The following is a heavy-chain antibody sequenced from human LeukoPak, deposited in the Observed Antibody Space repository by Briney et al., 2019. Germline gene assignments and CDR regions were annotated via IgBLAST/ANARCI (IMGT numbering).Heavy chain of an antibody. J-gene: IGHJ4*02. CDR2: IYYSGSI. CDR1: GGSISSYY. Sequence: SETLSLTCTVSGGSISSYYWSWIRQPPGKGLEWIGYIYYSGSINYNPSLKSRVTISVDTSKNQFSLKLSSVTAADTAVYYCARGHSGYDGYYFDYWGQGTLVTVSS. V-gene: IGHV4-59*01. CDR3: ARGHSGYDGYYFDY. D-gene: IGHD5-12*01.